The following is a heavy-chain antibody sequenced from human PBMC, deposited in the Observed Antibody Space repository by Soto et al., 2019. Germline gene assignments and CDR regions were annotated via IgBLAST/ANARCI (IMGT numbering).Heavy chain of an antibody. J-gene: IGHJ5*02. Sequence: QVQLQESGPRLVKPSQTLSLTCTVSGGSTSSGGYYWSWIRQYPGKGLEWIGFVYYSGSTYYNPSLKSRVLISVDTSKKQFSLKLSSVTAADTAVYYCARDAALKWFDPWGQGTLVTVSS. V-gene: IGHV4-31*03. CDR3: ARDAALKWFDP. D-gene: IGHD2-15*01. CDR1: GGSTSSGGYY. CDR2: VYYSGST.